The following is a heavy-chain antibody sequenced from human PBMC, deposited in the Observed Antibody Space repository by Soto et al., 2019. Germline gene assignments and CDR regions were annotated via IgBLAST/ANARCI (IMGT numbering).Heavy chain of an antibody. CDR2: ISSSGSTI. J-gene: IGHJ6*02. CDR1: GFTFISYE. Sequence: GGSLRLSCAASGFTFISYEMNWVRQAPGKGLEWVSYISSSGSTIYYADSVKGRFTISRDNAKNSLYLQMNSLRAEDTAVYYCASTYYDFWSGYYSQYGMDVWGQGTTVTVSS. CDR3: ASTYYDFWSGYYSQYGMDV. D-gene: IGHD3-3*01. V-gene: IGHV3-48*03.